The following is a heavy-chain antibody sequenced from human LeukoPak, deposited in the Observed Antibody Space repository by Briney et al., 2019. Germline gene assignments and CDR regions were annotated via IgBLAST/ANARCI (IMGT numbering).Heavy chain of an antibody. CDR3: AKDIAATNYYYMDV. D-gene: IGHD6-13*01. J-gene: IGHJ6*03. V-gene: IGHV3-30*02. CDR1: GFTFSSYG. Sequence: GGSLRLSCAASGFTFSSYGMHWVRQAPGKGLEWVAFIRYDGSNKYYADSVKGRFTISRDNSKNTLYLQMSSLRAEDTAVYYCAKDIAATNYYYMDVWGKGTTVTVSS. CDR2: IRYDGSNK.